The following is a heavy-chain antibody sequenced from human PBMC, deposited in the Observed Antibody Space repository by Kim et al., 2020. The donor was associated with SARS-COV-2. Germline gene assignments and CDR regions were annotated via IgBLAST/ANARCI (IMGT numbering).Heavy chain of an antibody. D-gene: IGHD2-15*01. CDR2: ISTSNSTV. J-gene: IGHJ2*01. CDR1: GFTFSSYS. Sequence: GGSLRLSCAASGFTFSSYSMNWVRQAPGKGLEWVSYISTSNSTVSYAGSVKGRFTISRDNAKNSLYLQMNCLRDEDTAVYYCARTGYGGGGPPNLWGRGTLVTVSS. CDR3: ARTGYGGGGPPNL. V-gene: IGHV3-48*02.